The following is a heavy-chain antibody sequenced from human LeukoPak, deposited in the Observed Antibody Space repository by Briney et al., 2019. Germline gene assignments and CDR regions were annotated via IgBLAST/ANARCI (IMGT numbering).Heavy chain of an antibody. CDR2: IHYSGST. CDR3: ARNYASGNYFDFYYYNMDV. D-gene: IGHD3-10*01. J-gene: IGHJ6*02. V-gene: IGHV4-59*01. Sequence: SETLSLTCTVSGDSISRYYWSWIRQPPGKGLEWIGYIHYSGSTNNNPSLKSRLTISIDTSKNQFSLKLSSVTAADTAVYYCARNYASGNYFDFYYYNMDVWGQGTTVTVS. CDR1: GDSISRYY.